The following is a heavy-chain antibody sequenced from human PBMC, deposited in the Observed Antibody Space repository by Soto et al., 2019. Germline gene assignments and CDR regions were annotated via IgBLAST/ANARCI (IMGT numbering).Heavy chain of an antibody. CDR3: AHREAHDYGYGMDV. CDR2: IYWDDDK. V-gene: IGHV2-5*02. D-gene: IGHD4-17*01. CDR1: GFSLSTSGVG. Sequence: QITLKESGPTLVKPTQTLTLTCTFSGFSLSTSGVGVGWIRQPPGKALEWLALIYWDDDKRYSQSLKSRLTITKDTSKNQVVLTMTNMDPVDTATYYCAHREAHDYGYGMDVWGQGTTVTVSS. J-gene: IGHJ6*02.